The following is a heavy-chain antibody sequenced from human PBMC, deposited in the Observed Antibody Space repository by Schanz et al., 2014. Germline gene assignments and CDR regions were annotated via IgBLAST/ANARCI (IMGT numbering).Heavy chain of an antibody. D-gene: IGHD3-22*01. CDR1: GFTFSDYY. J-gene: IGHJ4*02. CDR3: ARVHHYDPSGWGYFAY. Sequence: VQLVESGGGVVQPGRSLRLSCAASGFTFSDYYMSWIRQAPGKGLEWVSVIYSGIGAYYADSVKDRFTVSRDNSKNTVYLQMNRLRAEDTAVYYCARVHHYDPSGWGYFAYWGQGALVTVSS. V-gene: IGHV3-66*01. CDR2: IYSGIGA.